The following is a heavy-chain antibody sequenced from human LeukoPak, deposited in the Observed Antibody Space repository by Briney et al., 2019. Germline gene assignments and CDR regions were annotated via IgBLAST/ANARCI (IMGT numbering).Heavy chain of an antibody. Sequence: SETLSLTCTVSGGSISSYYWSWIRQPPGKGLEWIGYISYSGSTNYNPSLKSRVTISLDTSKNQFCLRLSSVTAADTAVYYCARGSGSYEVYWGQGTLVTVSS. J-gene: IGHJ4*02. V-gene: IGHV4-59*01. CDR2: ISYSGST. CDR3: ARGSGSYEVY. CDR1: GGSISSYY. D-gene: IGHD1-26*01.